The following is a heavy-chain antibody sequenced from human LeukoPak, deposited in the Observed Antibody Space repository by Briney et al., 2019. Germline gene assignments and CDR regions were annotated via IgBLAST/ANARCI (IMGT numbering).Heavy chain of an antibody. CDR2: ISGSGGST. V-gene: IGHV3-23*01. CDR3: AKDVRFLEWPSNFDY. Sequence: GGSLRLSCAASGVTFSSYAMSWVRQAPGKGLEWVSAISGSGGSTYYADSVKGRFTISRDNSKNTLYLQMNSLRAEDTAVYYCAKDVRFLEWPSNFDYWGQGTLVTVSS. D-gene: IGHD3-3*01. CDR1: GVTFSSYA. J-gene: IGHJ4*02.